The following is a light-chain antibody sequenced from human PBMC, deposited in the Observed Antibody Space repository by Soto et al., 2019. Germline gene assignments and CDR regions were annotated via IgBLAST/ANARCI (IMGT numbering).Light chain of an antibody. J-gene: IGKJ1*01. CDR2: QAS. Sequence: GDRVTITCRASQDIDTWLAWFQQRPGKVPKLLISQASTLENGVPSRFSGSGSGTEFTLTISSLQPDDFATYFCQQYHTYWWSFGQGSKVEIK. V-gene: IGKV1-5*03. CDR1: QDIDTW. CDR3: QQYHTYWWS.